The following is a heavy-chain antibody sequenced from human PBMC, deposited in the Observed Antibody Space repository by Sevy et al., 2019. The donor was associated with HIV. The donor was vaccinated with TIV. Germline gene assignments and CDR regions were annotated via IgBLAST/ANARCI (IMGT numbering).Heavy chain of an antibody. CDR2: ISSESGYI. CDR1: GLTFSNDN. CDR3: ARDGKVPVPGLYYFDY. D-gene: IGHD6-19*01. J-gene: IGHJ4*01. Sequence: GGSLRLSCAASGLTFSNDNMNWVRQAPGKGLEWVSFISSESGYIYYADSVKGRFSISRDNAKNSLYLQMNSLRVEDTAVYYCARDGKVPVPGLYYFDYWGHGTLVTVSS. V-gene: IGHV3-21*01.